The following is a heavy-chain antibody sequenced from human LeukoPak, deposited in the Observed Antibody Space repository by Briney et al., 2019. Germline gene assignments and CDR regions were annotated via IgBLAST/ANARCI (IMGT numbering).Heavy chain of an antibody. CDR2: INHSGST. J-gene: IGHJ4*02. CDR1: GGSFSGYY. D-gene: IGHD3-10*01. CDR3: AGGHYGSGSYPPDY. V-gene: IGHV4-34*01. Sequence: SETLSLTCAVYGGSFSGYYWSWIRQPPGKGLEWIGEINHSGSTNYNPSLKSRVTISVDTSKNQFSLKLSSVTAADTAVYYCAGGHYGSGSYPPDYWGQGTLVTVSS.